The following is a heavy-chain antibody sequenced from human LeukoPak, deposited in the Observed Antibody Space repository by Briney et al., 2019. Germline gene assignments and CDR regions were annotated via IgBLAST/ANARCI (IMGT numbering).Heavy chain of an antibody. CDR3: AKDMASNWGFEGIRALDE. Sequence: GGSLRLSCAASGFTFDDYGMSWVRQAPGKGLEWVAVISHDGTSQDYADNLKGRFTISRDNSKNTVYLQLNSLRTEDTAVYYCAKDMASNWGFEGIRALDEWGPGTLVIVSS. V-gene: IGHV3-30*18. CDR2: ISHDGTSQ. CDR1: GFTFDDYG. D-gene: IGHD7-27*01. J-gene: IGHJ4*02.